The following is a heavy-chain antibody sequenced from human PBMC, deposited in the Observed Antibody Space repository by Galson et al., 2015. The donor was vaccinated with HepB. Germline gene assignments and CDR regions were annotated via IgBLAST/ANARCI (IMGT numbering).Heavy chain of an antibody. J-gene: IGHJ4*02. CDR3: ARVGVVVVITGGWDPYYFDY. CDR1: GLTFSSYA. V-gene: IGHV3-30-3*01. D-gene: IGHD3-22*01. Sequence: SLRLSCAASGLTFSSYAMHWVRQAPGKGLEWVAVISYDGSNKYYADSVKGRFTISRDNSKNTLYLQMNSLRAEDTAVYYCARVGVVVVITGGWDPYYFDYWGQGTLVTVPS. CDR2: ISYDGSNK.